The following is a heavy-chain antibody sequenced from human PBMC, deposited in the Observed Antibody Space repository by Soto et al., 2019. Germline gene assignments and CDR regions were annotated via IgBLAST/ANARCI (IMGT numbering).Heavy chain of an antibody. Sequence: GGFMRLCCAASGVKFRSFSVNWVRQDPGKGLEWVSSISSSSSYIYYADSVKGRFTISRDNAKNSLYLQMNSLRAEDTAVYYCARDLPYYDILTGQQTPDYWGQGTLVTVSS. J-gene: IGHJ4*02. D-gene: IGHD3-9*01. CDR2: ISSSSSYI. CDR3: ARDLPYYDILTGQQTPDY. CDR1: GVKFRSFS. V-gene: IGHV3-21*01.